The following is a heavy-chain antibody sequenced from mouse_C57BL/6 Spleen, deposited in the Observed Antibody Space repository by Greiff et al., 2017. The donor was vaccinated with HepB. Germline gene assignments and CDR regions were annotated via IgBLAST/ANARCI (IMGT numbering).Heavy chain of an antibody. CDR3: ARDPYYYGSSPFAY. J-gene: IGHJ3*01. CDR1: GFTFSSYA. D-gene: IGHD1-1*01. Sequence: EVQLVESGGGLVKPGGSLKLSCAASGFTFSSYAMSWVRQTPEKRLEWVATISDGGSYTYYPDIVKGRFTISRDNAKNNLYLQMSHLKSEDTAMYYCARDPYYYGSSPFAYWGQGTLVTVSA. CDR2: ISDGGSYT. V-gene: IGHV5-4*01.